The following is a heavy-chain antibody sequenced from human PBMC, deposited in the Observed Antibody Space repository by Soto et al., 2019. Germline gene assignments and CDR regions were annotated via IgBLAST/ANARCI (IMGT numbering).Heavy chain of an antibody. CDR2: ISAYNGNT. CDR3: AKQWPNNWFDP. J-gene: IGHJ5*02. V-gene: IGHV1-18*01. D-gene: IGHD6-19*01. Sequence: ASVKVSCKASGYTFTSYGISWVRQAPGQGLEWMGWISAYNGNTNYAQKLQGRVAMTTDTSTSTAYMELRSLRSDDTAVYYCAKQWPNNWFDPWGQGTLVTVSS. CDR1: GYTFTSYG.